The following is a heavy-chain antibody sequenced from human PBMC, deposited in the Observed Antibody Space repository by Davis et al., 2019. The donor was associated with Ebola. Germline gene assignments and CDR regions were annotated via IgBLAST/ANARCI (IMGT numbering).Heavy chain of an antibody. V-gene: IGHV1-18*04. J-gene: IGHJ5*02. CDR2: ISAYNGNT. CDR3: ARRVGYCSGDSCYFGWFDP. D-gene: IGHD2-15*01. Sequence: AASVKVSCKASGYTSTSYGISWVRQAPGQGLEWMGWISAYNGNTNYAQKLQGRVTMTTDTSTSTAYMELRSLRSDDTAVYYCARRVGYCSGDSCYFGWFDPWGQGTLVTVSS. CDR1: GYTSTSYG.